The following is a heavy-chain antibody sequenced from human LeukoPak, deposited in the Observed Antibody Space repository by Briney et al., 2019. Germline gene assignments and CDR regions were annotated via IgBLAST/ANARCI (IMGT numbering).Heavy chain of an antibody. CDR2: IHYSGST. CDR1: GGSISNSRNY. D-gene: IGHD3-3*01. Sequence: SETLSLTCTVSGGSISNSRNYWAWIRQPPGRGLEWIGTIHYSGSTYYNASLKSRLIISIDTSKSQFSLTLSSVTAADTAVYFCARDVGLGGCDWSGYDGYWGQGTLVTVSS. V-gene: IGHV4-39*07. J-gene: IGHJ4*02. CDR3: ARDVGLGGCDWSGYDGY.